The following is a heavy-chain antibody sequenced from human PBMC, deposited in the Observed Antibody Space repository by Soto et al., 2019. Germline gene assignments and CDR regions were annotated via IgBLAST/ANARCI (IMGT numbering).Heavy chain of an antibody. J-gene: IGHJ6*02. V-gene: IGHV1-69*13. CDR3: ARCPSGARQSRNYYYYGMDV. CDR2: IIPTFGTA. D-gene: IGHD2-15*01. Sequence: GASVKVSCKASGGTFSSYAISWVRQAPGQGLEWMGGIIPTFGTANYAQKFQGRVTITADESTSTAYMELSSLRSEDTAVYYCARCPSGARQSRNYYYYGMDVWGQGTTVTVSS. CDR1: GGTFSSYA.